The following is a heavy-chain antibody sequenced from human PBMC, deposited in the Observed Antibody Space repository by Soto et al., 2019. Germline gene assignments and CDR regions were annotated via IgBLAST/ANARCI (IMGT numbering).Heavy chain of an antibody. CDR1: GGSISSGGYS. J-gene: IGHJ5*02. CDR3: ARAQGGYYDSSGYRDWFDP. D-gene: IGHD3-22*01. V-gene: IGHV4-30-2*01. CDR2: IYHSGST. Sequence: TLSLSCAVSGGSISSGGYSGSWIRQPPGKGLEWIGYIYHSGSTYYNPSLKSRVTISVDRSKNQFSLKLSSVTAADTAVYYCARAQGGYYDSSGYRDWFDPWGQG.